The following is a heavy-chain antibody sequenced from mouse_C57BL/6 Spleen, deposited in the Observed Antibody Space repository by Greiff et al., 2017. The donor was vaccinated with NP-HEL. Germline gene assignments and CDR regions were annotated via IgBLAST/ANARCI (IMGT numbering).Heavy chain of an antibody. Sequence: EVKLMESGGGLVQPGGSLSLSCAASGFTFTDYYMSWVRQPPGKALEWLGFIRNKANGYTTEYSASVKGRFTISRDNSQSILYLQMNALRAEDSATYYCARYLYYYGSSPFAYWGQGTLVTVSA. CDR3: ARYLYYYGSSPFAY. D-gene: IGHD1-1*01. CDR2: IRNKANGYTT. J-gene: IGHJ3*01. V-gene: IGHV7-3*01. CDR1: GFTFTDYY.